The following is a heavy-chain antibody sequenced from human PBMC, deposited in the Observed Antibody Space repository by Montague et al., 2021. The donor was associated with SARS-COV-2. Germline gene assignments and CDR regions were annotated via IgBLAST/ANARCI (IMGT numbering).Heavy chain of an antibody. Sequence: SLRLSCAASGFTLSNYGIHWVRQAPGKGLEWVAVMWYDGGDKYYADSVKGRFTMSRDKSKNAVYLQMSSLRVEDTAVYYCAREYDTNGYYYYGMDAWGQGTTVTVSS. CDR2: MWYDGGDK. V-gene: IGHV3-33*01. J-gene: IGHJ6*02. CDR3: AREYDTNGYYYYGMDA. CDR1: GFTLSNYG. D-gene: IGHD2-8*01.